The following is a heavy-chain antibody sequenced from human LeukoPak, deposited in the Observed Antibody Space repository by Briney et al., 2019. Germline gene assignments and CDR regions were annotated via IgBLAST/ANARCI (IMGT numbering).Heavy chain of an antibody. V-gene: IGHV4-39*07. CDR1: GGSISSSSYY. Sequence: PSETLSLTCTVSGGSISSSSYYWGWIRQPPGKGLEWIGSIYYSGSTYYNPSLKSRVTITVDTTKNQFSLKLRSVTATAKAVYYCARVIGYSGYDPKAGPCDYWGQGTLVTVSS. CDR3: ARVIGYSGYDPKAGPCDY. D-gene: IGHD5-12*01. J-gene: IGHJ4*02. CDR2: IYYSGST.